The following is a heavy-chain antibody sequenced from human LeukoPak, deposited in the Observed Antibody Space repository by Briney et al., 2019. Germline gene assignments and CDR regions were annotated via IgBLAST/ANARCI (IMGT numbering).Heavy chain of an antibody. CDR3: GRLIVEPAPMYYYYIDV. Sequence: SETLSLTCAVYGGSFSGYYWSWIRQPPGKGLEWIGEINHSGSTNYNPSLKSPVTISIDTSRTQFSLRVYSVTAADTAIYYCGRLIVEPAPMYYYYIDVWGKGTTVTVSS. CDR1: GGSFSGYY. V-gene: IGHV4-34*01. J-gene: IGHJ6*03. CDR2: INHSGST. D-gene: IGHD2-2*01.